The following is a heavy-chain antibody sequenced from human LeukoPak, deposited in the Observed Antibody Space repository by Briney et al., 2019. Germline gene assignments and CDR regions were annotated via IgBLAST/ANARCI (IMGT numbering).Heavy chain of an antibody. J-gene: IGHJ6*03. CDR1: GYTFTSYD. D-gene: IGHD6-13*01. CDR2: MNPNSGNT. CDR3: AILAAADRRLYYYYMDV. Sequence: ASVKVSCKASGYTFTSYDINWVRQATGQGLEWMGWMNPNSGNTGYAQKFQGRVTMTRNTSISTAYMELSSLRSEDTAVYYCAILAAADRRLYYYYMDVWGKGTTVTVSS. V-gene: IGHV1-8*01.